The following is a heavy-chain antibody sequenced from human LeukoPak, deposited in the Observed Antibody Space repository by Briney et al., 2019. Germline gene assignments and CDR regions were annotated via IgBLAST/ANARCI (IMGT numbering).Heavy chain of an antibody. V-gene: IGHV1-2*02. CDR3: ARDPKYSYGKSLDY. D-gene: IGHD5-18*01. CDR1: GYTFTGYY. Sequence: ASVRVSCKASGYTFTGYYMHWVRQAPGQGLEWMGWINPNSGGTNYAQKFQGRVTMTRDTSISTAYMELSRLRSDDTAVYYCARDPKYSYGKSLDYWGQGTLVTVSS. J-gene: IGHJ4*02. CDR2: INPNSGGT.